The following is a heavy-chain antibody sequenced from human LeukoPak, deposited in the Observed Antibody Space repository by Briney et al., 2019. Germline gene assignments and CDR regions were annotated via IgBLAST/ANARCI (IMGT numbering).Heavy chain of an antibody. Sequence: SETLSLTCAVSGGSFSGYYWTWVRQPPGKGLEWIGEINHSGGANYNPSLKSRVTISLDTSKNQFSLKLSSVTAADTALYYCARGQGTVTTHWGQGTLVTVSS. V-gene: IGHV4-34*01. J-gene: IGHJ4*02. D-gene: IGHD4-17*01. CDR1: GGSFSGYY. CDR2: INHSGGA. CDR3: ARGQGTVTTH.